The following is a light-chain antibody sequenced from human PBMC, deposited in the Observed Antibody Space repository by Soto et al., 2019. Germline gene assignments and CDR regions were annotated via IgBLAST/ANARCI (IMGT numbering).Light chain of an antibody. Sequence: EVVMTQSPATVSVSPGERATLSCRASQSVSSNLAWYRQARGQPPRLLIYDASTRATDTPARFSGSGSGTDFTLTITRVEPADFAVYYCQHYGASFAAFGPGTQVEV. J-gene: IGKJ1*01. CDR1: QSVSSN. CDR3: QHYGASFAA. V-gene: IGKV3D-15*01. CDR2: DAS.